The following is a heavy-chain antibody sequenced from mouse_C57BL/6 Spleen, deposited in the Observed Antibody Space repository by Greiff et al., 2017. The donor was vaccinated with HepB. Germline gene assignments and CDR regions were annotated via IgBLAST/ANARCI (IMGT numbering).Heavy chain of an antibody. Sequence: VQLQQPGAELVKPGASVKLSCKASGYTFTSYWMHWVKQRPGQGLEWIGMIHPNSGSTNYNEKFKSKATLTVDKSSSTAYMQLSSLTSEDSAVYYCATVVAKNYAMDYWGQGTSVTVSS. J-gene: IGHJ4*01. CDR3: ATVVAKNYAMDY. V-gene: IGHV1-64*01. D-gene: IGHD1-1*01. CDR1: GYTFTSYW. CDR2: IHPNSGST.